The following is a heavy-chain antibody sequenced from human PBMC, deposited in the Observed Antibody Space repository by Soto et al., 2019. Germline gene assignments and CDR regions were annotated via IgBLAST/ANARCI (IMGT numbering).Heavy chain of an antibody. Sequence: ASVKVSCKASEFTFTSSTVQWVRQARGQRLEWIGWIVVGSGNTNYAQKFQERVTITRDMSTSTAYMELSSLRSEDTAVYYCAAADEGWKLALDVWGQGTTVAVSS. D-gene: IGHD3-3*02. CDR2: IVVGSGNT. V-gene: IGHV1-58*01. J-gene: IGHJ6*02. CDR1: EFTFTSST. CDR3: AAADEGWKLALDV.